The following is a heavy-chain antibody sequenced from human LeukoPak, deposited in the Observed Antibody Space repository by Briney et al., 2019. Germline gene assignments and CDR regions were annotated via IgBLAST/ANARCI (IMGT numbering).Heavy chain of an antibody. D-gene: IGHD2-15*01. Sequence: GGSLRLSCAASGFTFSSSYMSWVRQAPGKGLEWVSVIHSGGNTYYADSVKGRFTISRDNSKNTLYLQMNSLRAEDTAVYYCTRDLNSGGSCWGQGTLATVSS. CDR2: IHSGGNT. CDR1: GFTFSSSY. CDR3: TRDLNSGGSC. V-gene: IGHV3-53*01. J-gene: IGHJ4*02.